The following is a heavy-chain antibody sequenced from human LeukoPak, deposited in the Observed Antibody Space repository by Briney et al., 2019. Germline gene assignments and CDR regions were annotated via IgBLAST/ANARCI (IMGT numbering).Heavy chain of an antibody. CDR2: INHSGYT. CDR1: GESFSGYF. J-gene: IGHJ3*01. V-gene: IGHV4-34*01. CDR3: ARGAISGSSCRAFDV. D-gene: IGHD6-13*01. Sequence: PSETLSLICSVSGESFSGYFWGWIRQPPGTGLGWMGEINHSGYTNYNPSPQSRATISPDTSKTQFFLTLNLVSAAHTAVYYCARGAISGSSCRAFDVWGQGTMVTVYS.